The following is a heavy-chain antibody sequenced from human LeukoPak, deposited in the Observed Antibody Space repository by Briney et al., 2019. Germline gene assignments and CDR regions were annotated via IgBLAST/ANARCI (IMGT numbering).Heavy chain of an antibody. D-gene: IGHD3-9*01. V-gene: IGHV4-59*01. CDR1: GGSISSYY. J-gene: IGHJ4*02. CDR3: ARFEGYDFLTGYAYYFDY. CDR2: IYYSGST. Sequence: SETLSLTCTVSGGSISSYYWSWIRQPPGKGLEWIGYIYYSGSTNYNPSLKSRVTISVDTSKNQFSLNLNSVTAADTAVYYCARFEGYDFLTGYAYYFDYWGQGTLVTVSS.